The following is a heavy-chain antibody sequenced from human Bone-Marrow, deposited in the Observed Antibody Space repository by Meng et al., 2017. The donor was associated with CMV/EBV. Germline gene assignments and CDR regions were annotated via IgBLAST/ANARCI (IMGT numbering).Heavy chain of an antibody. V-gene: IGHV3-9*01. CDR1: GFTFDDYA. J-gene: IGHJ4*02. CDR2: ISWNSGSI. Sequence: SLRLSCAASGFTFDDYAMHWVRQAPGKGLEWVSGISWNSGSIGYADSVKGRFTISRDNAKNSLYLQMNSLRAEDTALYYCAKGRQVGIFGVAPDYWGQATLATVSS. CDR3: AKGRQVGIFGVAPDY. D-gene: IGHD3-3*01.